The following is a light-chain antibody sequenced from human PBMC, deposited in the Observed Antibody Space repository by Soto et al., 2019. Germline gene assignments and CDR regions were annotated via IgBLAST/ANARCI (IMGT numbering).Light chain of an antibody. Sequence: AIRMTQSPASLSASTGDRVTITCRASQGISSYLAWYQQTPGKAPKLLIYAASTLESGVPSRFSGSGSGTDFTLTISCLQSEDFATYYCQQYDSYPITFGQGTRLEIK. J-gene: IGKJ5*01. V-gene: IGKV1-8*01. CDR1: QGISSY. CDR3: QQYDSYPIT. CDR2: AAS.